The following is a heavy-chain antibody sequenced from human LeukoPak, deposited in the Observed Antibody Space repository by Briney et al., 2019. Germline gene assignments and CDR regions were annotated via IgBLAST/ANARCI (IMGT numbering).Heavy chain of an antibody. Sequence: GGSPRLSCVASGFTFDDYAMHWVRQAPGKGLEWVSGISWNSGSIGYADSVKGRFTISRDNAKNSLYLHMNSLRAEDTALYYCAKDLGYVGATVGFDYWGQGTLVTVSS. D-gene: IGHD1-26*01. V-gene: IGHV3-9*01. CDR1: GFTFDDYA. CDR3: AKDLGYVGATVGFDY. CDR2: ISWNSGSI. J-gene: IGHJ4*02.